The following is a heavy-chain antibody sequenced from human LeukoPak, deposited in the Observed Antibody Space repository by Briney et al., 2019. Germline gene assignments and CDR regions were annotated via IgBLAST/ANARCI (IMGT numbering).Heavy chain of an antibody. CDR2: ISYDGSNK. CDR3: AKDFLHSLWFGDFDY. J-gene: IGHJ4*02. Sequence: PGRSLRLSCAASGFTFSSFGMHWVRQAPGKGLEWVAVISYDGSNKYYADSVKGRFTISRDNSKNTLYLQMNSLRAEDTAVYYCAKDFLHSLWFGDFDYWGQGTLVTVSS. V-gene: IGHV3-30*18. CDR1: GFTFSSFG. D-gene: IGHD3-10*01.